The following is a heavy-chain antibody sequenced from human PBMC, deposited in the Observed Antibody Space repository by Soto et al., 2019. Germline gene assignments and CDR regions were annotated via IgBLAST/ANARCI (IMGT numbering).Heavy chain of an antibody. CDR3: ARRGSTIFGVVIYYYNYGMDV. CDR1: GGSFSGYY. CDR2: INHSGST. V-gene: IGHV4-34*01. J-gene: IGHJ6*02. D-gene: IGHD3-3*01. Sequence: LSLTCAVYGGSFSGYYWSWIRQPPGKGLEWIGEINHSGSTNYNPSLKSRVTISVDTSKNQFSLKLSSVTAADTAVYYCARRGSTIFGVVIYYYNYGMDVWDQGTTVTVSS.